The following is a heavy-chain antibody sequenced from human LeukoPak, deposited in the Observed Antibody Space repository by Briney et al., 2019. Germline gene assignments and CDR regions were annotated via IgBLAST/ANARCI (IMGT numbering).Heavy chain of an antibody. Sequence: SETLSLTCAVSGGSFSGYYWSWIRRPPGKGLEWIGEINHSGSTNYNPSLKSRVTISVDTSKNQFSLKLSSVTAADTAVYYCARGSSGWSDWGQGTLVTVSS. V-gene: IGHV4-34*01. J-gene: IGHJ4*02. CDR3: ARGSSGWSD. CDR2: INHSGST. D-gene: IGHD6-19*01. CDR1: GGSFSGYY.